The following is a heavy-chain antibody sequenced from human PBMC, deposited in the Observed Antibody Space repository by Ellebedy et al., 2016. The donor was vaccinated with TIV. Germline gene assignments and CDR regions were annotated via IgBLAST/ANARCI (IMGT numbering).Heavy chain of an antibody. V-gene: IGHV4-59*01. Sequence: MPSETLSLTCTVSGGSISSYYWSWIRQPPGKGLEWIGYIYYSGSTNYNPSLKSRATISVDTSKNQISLNLSSVTAADTAVYYCARAAWKYTGSYLGHFDSWGQGTLVTVSS. D-gene: IGHD1-26*01. CDR2: IYYSGST. CDR3: ARAAWKYTGSYLGHFDS. CDR1: GGSISSYY. J-gene: IGHJ4*02.